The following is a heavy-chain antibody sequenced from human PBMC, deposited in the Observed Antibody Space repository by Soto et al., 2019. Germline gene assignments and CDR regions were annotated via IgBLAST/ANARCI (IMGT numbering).Heavy chain of an antibody. Sequence: EVQLVESGGGLVKPGGSLRLSCAASGFTFSSYSMNWVRQAPGKGLEWVSSISSSSSYIYYAASKKGRFTISRHNAKNTLYLQMIRLEAEESAVYHWARVYGVPVYYLYYWGQGHLVTVAA. V-gene: IGHV3-21*01. CDR1: GFTFSSYS. CDR3: ARVYGVPVYYLYY. J-gene: IGHJ4*02. CDR2: ISSSSSYI. D-gene: IGHD3-3*01.